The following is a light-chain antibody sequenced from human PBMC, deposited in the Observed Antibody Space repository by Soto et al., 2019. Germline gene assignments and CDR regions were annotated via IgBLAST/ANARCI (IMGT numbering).Light chain of an antibody. J-gene: IGLJ2*01. CDR2: EVS. CDR1: SSDVGGYNY. CDR3: RSYGGSHHLV. V-gene: IGLV2-8*01. Sequence: QSALTQPPSASGSPGQSVTISCTGTSSDVGGYNYVSWYQQHPGKAPKLMIYEVSERPSGVPDRFSGSKSGNTASLTVSGLQAEDEADYYCRSYGGSHHLVFGGGTKLTVL.